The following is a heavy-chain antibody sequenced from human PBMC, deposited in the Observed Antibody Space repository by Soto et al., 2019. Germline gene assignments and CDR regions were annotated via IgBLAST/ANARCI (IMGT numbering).Heavy chain of an antibody. CDR3: AKPISVGPRQIQAFDY. CDR1: GFTFSSYA. Sequence: LKLSCAASGFTFSSYAMSWVRQAPGKGLEWVSAISGSGGSTYYADSVKGRFTISRDNSKNTLYLQMNSLRAEDTAVYYCAKPISVGPRQIQAFDYWGPGTLVTVFS. D-gene: IGHD2-15*01. J-gene: IGHJ4*02. CDR2: ISGSGGST. V-gene: IGHV3-23*01.